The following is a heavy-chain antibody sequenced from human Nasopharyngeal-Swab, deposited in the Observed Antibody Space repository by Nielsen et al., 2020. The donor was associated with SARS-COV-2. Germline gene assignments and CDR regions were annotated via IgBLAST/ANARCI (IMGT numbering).Heavy chain of an antibody. J-gene: IGHJ6*02. D-gene: IGHD3-3*01. CDR2: ISSSSSYI. CDR3: ARDGLDYDFWSAYFMDV. Sequence: GGSLRLSCAASGFTFNSYNFNWVRQAPGKGLEWVSSISSSSSYIYYADSVKGRLTISRDNAKNSLYLQMNSLRAEDTAVYYCARDGLDYDFWSAYFMDVWGQGTTVTVSS. V-gene: IGHV3-21*01. CDR1: GFTFNSYN.